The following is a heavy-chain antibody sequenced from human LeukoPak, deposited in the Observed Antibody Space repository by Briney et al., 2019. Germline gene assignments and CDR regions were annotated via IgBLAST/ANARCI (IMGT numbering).Heavy chain of an antibody. CDR2: ISGRGDRT. V-gene: IGHV3-23*01. J-gene: IGHJ4*02. Sequence: GGSLRLSCGASGFTFSNYAMSWVRQAPGKGLEWVSGISGRGDRTHYADSVKGRFTISRDISNNTLYLQMNSLRAEDTAVYYCAKEGSIAVFWSGYDFWGQGTLVTVSS. CDR3: AKEGSIAVFWSGYDF. CDR1: GFTFSNYA. D-gene: IGHD3-3*01.